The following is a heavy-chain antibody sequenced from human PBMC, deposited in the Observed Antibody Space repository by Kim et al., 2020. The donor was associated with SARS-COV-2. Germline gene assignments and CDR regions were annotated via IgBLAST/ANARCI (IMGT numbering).Heavy chain of an antibody. CDR3: AREAFDI. V-gene: IGHV1-3*01. Sequence: GNGNTKYSQKFQGRVTITRDTSASTAYMELSSLRSEDTAVYYCAREAFDIWGQGTMVTVSS. J-gene: IGHJ3*02. CDR2: GNGNT.